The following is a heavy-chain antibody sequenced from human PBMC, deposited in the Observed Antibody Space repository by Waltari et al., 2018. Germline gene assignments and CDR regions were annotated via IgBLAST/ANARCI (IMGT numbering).Heavy chain of an antibody. J-gene: IGHJ4*02. CDR1: GYSITSGYY. CDR2: IYHSGNT. V-gene: IGHV4-38-2*02. Sequence: QVQLQESGPGLVKPSETLSLTCTVSGYSITSGYYWGCIRQPPGKGLEWIGIIYHSGNTYNNPSLKGRRTIAVDTSKNQFSLRLSSVTAADTAVYYCARAPMSGAATGTFDFWGLGSLVTVSP. CDR3: ARAPMSGAATGTFDF. D-gene: IGHD6-13*01.